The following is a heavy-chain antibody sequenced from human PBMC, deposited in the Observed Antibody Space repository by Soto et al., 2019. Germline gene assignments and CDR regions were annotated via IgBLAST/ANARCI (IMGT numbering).Heavy chain of an antibody. D-gene: IGHD6-19*01. J-gene: IGHJ6*02. CDR3: ARDQSPSSGWPGMAV. CDR1: GYTFTDYY. V-gene: IGHV1-2*02. CDR2: INPNSGGT. Sequence: ASVKVSCKASGYTFTDYYMHWVRQAPGQGLEWMGWINPNSGGTNYAQKFQGRVTMTRDTSISTAYMELNRLRSDDTAVYYCARDQSPSSGWPGMAVRGQGTTVTGSS.